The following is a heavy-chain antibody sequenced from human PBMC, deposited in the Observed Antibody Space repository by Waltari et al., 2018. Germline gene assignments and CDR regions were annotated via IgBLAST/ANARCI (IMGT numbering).Heavy chain of an antibody. V-gene: IGHV4-31*03. CDR2: IYYSGST. CDR3: ARGGIFCSGGSCYEDYFDY. CDR1: GGSISSGGYY. J-gene: IGHJ4*02. Sequence: QVQLQESGPGLVKPSQTLSLTCTVSGGSISSGGYYWSWIRQHPGKGLEWIGYIYYSGSTDYNPSLKSRVTISVDTSKNQFSLKLSSVTAADTAVYYCARGGIFCSGGSCYEDYFDYWGQGTLVTVSS. D-gene: IGHD2-15*01.